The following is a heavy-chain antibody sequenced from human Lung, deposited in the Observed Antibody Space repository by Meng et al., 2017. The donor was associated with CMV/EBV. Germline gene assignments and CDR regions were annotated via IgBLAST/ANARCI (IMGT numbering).Heavy chain of an antibody. CDR2: IKRKNDGGTT. CDR3: TSSIRITMVRGVIFSDV. D-gene: IGHD3-10*01. CDR1: GFTFSNAG. V-gene: IGHV3-15*01. J-gene: IGHJ6*02. Sequence: GESLKISCSASGFTFSNAGMSWVRQAPGKGLEWVGRIKRKNDGGTTDYAAPVTGRFTRPRDDSKNTLYLQMNSLKTEDTAVYYCTSSIRITMVRGVIFSDVWXQGTXVTVSS.